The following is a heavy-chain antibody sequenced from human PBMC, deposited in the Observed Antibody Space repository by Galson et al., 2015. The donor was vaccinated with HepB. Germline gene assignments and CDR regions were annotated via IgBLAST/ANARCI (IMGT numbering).Heavy chain of an antibody. CDR1: GGSISSSSYY. V-gene: IGHV4-39*01. D-gene: IGHD3-22*01. J-gene: IGHJ4*02. CDR3: ARSDADPIVVVPSFDY. CDR2: IYYGGST. Sequence: SETLSLTCTVSGGSISSSSYYWGWIRQPPGKGLEWIGSIYYGGSTYYNPSLKSRVTISVDTSKNQFSLKLSSVTAADTAVYYCARSDADPIVVVPSFDYWGQGTLVTVSS.